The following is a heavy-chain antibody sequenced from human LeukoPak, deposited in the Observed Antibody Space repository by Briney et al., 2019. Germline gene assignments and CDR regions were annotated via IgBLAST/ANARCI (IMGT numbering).Heavy chain of an antibody. CDR2: ISWNSGSI. J-gene: IGHJ4*02. D-gene: IGHD6-13*01. V-gene: IGHV3-9*03. Sequence: PGRSLRLSCAASGFTFDDYAMHWVRQAPGKGLEWVSGISWNSGSIGYADSVKGRFTISRDNAKNSLYLQMNSLRAEDMALYYCAKDMLRYSSSWYFDYWGQGTLVTVSS. CDR1: GFTFDDYA. CDR3: AKDMLRYSSSWYFDY.